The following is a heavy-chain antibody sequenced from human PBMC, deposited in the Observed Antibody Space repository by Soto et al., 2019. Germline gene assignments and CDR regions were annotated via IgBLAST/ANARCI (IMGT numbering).Heavy chain of an antibody. CDR1: GGSISSYY. D-gene: IGHD1-26*01. CDR2: IYYSGST. CDR3: ARGSSGSSYYFDY. V-gene: IGHV4-59*01. Sequence: PSETLSLTCTVSGGSISSYYWSWIRQPPGKGLEGIGYIYYSGSTNYNPSLKSRVTISVDTSKNQFSLKLSSVTAADTAVYYCARGSSGSSYYFDYWGQGTLVTVSS. J-gene: IGHJ4*02.